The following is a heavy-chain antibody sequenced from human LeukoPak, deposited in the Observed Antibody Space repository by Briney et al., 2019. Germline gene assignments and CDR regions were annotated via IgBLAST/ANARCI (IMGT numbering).Heavy chain of an antibody. CDR1: GYTFTSYG. J-gene: IGHJ4*02. CDR3: ARDAHYYDSSGYLRY. D-gene: IGHD3-22*01. CDR2: ISAYNGNT. V-gene: IGHV1-18*01. Sequence: GASVKVSCKASGYTFTSYGISWVRQAPGQGLEWMGWISAYNGNTNYAQKLQGRVTMTRDTSISTAYMELSRLRSDDTAVYYCARDAHYYDSSGYLRYWGQGTLVTVSS.